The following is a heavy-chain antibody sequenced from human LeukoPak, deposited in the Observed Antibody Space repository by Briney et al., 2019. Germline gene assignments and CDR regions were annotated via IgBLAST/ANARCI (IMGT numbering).Heavy chain of an antibody. J-gene: IGHJ4*02. CDR1: GGSISTSSYY. CDR2: FYYSGST. CDR3: ATHWLPYYFDY. Sequence: PSQTLSLTCTVSGGSISTSSYYWGWIRQPPGKGLEWIGTFYYSGSTYYNPSLKSRVTISVDTSKNQFSLKLSSVTAADTAVYYCATHWLPYYFDYWGQGTLVTVSS. D-gene: IGHD6-19*01. V-gene: IGHV4-39*07.